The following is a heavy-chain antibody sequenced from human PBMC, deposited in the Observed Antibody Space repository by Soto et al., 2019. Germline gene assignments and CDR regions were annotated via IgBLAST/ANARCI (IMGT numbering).Heavy chain of an antibody. CDR1: GYTFTSYD. CDR3: ARDKDDILTGYPHYFDY. CDR2: ISAYNGNT. J-gene: IGHJ4*02. D-gene: IGHD3-9*01. V-gene: IGHV1-18*01. Sequence: ASVKVSCKASGYTFTSYDINWVRQATGQGLEWMGWISAYNGNTSYAQKLQGRVTMTTDTSTSTAYMELRSLRSDDTAVYYCARDKDDILTGYPHYFDYWGQGTLVIVSS.